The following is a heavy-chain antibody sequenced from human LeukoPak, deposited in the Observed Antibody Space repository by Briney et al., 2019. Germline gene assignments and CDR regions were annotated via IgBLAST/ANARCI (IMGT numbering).Heavy chain of an antibody. CDR3: ARDALHYYDSSGYYYHHNWFDP. Sequence: PGRSLRLSCAASGFTFSSYAMHWVRQAPGKGLEWVAVISYDGSNKYYADSVKGRFTISRDNSKNTLYLQMNSLRAEDTAVYYCARDALHYYDSSGYYYHHNWFDPWGQGTRVTVSS. CDR1: GFTFSSYA. V-gene: IGHV3-30-3*01. D-gene: IGHD3-22*01. CDR2: ISYDGSNK. J-gene: IGHJ5*02.